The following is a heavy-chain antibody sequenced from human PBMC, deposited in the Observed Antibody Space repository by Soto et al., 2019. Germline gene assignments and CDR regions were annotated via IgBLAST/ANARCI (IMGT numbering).Heavy chain of an antibody. Sequence: ESGGGAVQPGRSLRLSCTASGFSFSSYDMHWVRQAPGEGLEWVSVMSFDGSYKHYADSVKGRFTISRDNSENTLYLQMNGLRPEDTAVYFCARGMIRGVVYYGVEVWGQGTTVTVS. CDR3: ARGMIRGVVYYGVEV. CDR2: MSFDGSYK. CDR1: GFSFSSYD. J-gene: IGHJ6*02. D-gene: IGHD3-10*01. V-gene: IGHV3-30*03.